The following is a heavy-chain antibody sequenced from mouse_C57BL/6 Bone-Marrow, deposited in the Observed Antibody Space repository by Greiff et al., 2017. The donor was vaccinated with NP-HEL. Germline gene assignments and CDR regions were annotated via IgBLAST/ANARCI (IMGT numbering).Heavy chain of an antibody. CDR1: GFTFTDYY. J-gene: IGHJ1*03. D-gene: IGHD1-1*01. V-gene: IGHV7-3*01. CDR2: IRNKANGYTT. Sequence: EVKVEESGGGLVQPGGSLSLSCAASGFTFTDYYMSWVRQPPGKALEWLGFIRNKANGYTTEYSASVKGRFTISRDNSQSILYLQMNALRAEDSATYYCARYPHYYGSSYWYFDVWGTGTTVTVSS. CDR3: ARYPHYYGSSYWYFDV.